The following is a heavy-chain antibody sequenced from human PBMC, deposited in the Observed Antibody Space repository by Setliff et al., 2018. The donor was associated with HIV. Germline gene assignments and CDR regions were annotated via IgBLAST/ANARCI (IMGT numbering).Heavy chain of an antibody. CDR1: GGSFSAYH. J-gene: IGHJ4*02. CDR3: AREPDSIPYDY. Sequence: KTSETLSLTCAVYGGSFSAYHWSWIRQTPGKGLEWVGEINHSGSTAYNLALESRVSMSIDTSKNQFSLKLSSVTAADTAVYYCAREPDSIPYDYWGQGTLVTVSS. CDR2: INHSGST. V-gene: IGHV4-34*01. D-gene: IGHD4-4*01.